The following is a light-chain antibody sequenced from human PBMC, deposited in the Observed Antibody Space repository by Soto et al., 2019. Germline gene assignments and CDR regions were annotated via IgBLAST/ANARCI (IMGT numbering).Light chain of an antibody. V-gene: IGLV2-14*03. Sequence: QSALAQPASVSGSPGQSITISCTGGSSDIGRFNYVSWYLQHPGKAPKLIIYNVSNRPSGVSDRFSGSKSGNTASLTISGLQAEDEADYYCSSFTNSGALYVFGAGTKLT. CDR2: NVS. CDR3: SSFTNSGALYV. CDR1: SSDIGRFNY. J-gene: IGLJ1*01.